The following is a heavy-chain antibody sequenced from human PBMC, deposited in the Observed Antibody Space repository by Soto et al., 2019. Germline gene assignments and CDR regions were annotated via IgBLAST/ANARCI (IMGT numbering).Heavy chain of an antibody. CDR3: ARGLRGNSPYGMDV. J-gene: IGHJ6*02. V-gene: IGHV4-34*01. D-gene: IGHD3-10*01. Sequence: ASETLSLTCAVYGGSFSGYYWSWIRQPPGKGLEWIGEINHSGSTNYNPSLKSRVTISVDTSKNQFSLKLSSVTAADTAVYYCARGLRGNSPYGMDVWGQGTTVTVSS. CDR2: INHSGST. CDR1: GGSFSGYY.